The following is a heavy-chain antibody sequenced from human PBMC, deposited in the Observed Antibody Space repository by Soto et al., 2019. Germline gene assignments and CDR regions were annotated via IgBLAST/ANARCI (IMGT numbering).Heavy chain of an antibody. CDR2: INPSGGST. J-gene: IGHJ6*02. V-gene: IGHV1-46*01. CDR3: ARGLGCSSTSCYTDYYYYGMDV. Sequence: QVQLVQSGAEVKKPGASVKVSCNASGYTFTSYYMHWVRQAPGQGLEWMGIINPSGGSTSYAQKFQGRVTMTRDTSTSTVYMELSSLRSEDTAVYYCARGLGCSSTSCYTDYYYYGMDVWGQGTTVTVSS. CDR1: GYTFTSYY. D-gene: IGHD2-2*02.